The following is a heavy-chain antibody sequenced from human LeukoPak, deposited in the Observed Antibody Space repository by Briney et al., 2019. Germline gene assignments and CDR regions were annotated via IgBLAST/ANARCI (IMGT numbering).Heavy chain of an antibody. Sequence: PSETLSLTCTVSGGSISSSAYYWGWIRQPPGKGLEWIGSIYYGGSPYYNPSLKSRVTMSVDTSRNQISLELSSVTAADTAVYYCARPGYSYVPYYFDYWGQGTLVTVSS. CDR3: ARPGYSYVPYYFDY. CDR1: GGSISSSAYY. J-gene: IGHJ4*02. V-gene: IGHV4-39*01. CDR2: IYYGGSP. D-gene: IGHD5-18*01.